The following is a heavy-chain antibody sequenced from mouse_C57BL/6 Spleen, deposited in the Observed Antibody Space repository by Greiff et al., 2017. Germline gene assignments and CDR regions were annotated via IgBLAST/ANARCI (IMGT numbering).Heavy chain of an antibody. CDR3: ARTEGSSYEGFAY. J-gene: IGHJ3*01. CDR2: IYPGDGDT. Sequence: QVQLQQSGAELVKPGASVKISCKASGYAFSSYWMNWVKQRPGKGLEWIGQIYPGDGDTNYNGKFKGKATLTADKSSSTAYMQLSSLTSEDSAVYFCARTEGSSYEGFAYWGQGTLVTVSA. D-gene: IGHD1-1*01. V-gene: IGHV1-80*01. CDR1: GYAFSSYW.